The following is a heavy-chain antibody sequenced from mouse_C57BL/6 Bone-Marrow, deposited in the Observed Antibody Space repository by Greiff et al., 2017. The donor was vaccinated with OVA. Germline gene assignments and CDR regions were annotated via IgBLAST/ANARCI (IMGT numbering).Heavy chain of an antibody. CDR1: GYTFTSYW. CDR2: IDPSDSET. J-gene: IGHJ3*01. Sequence: VKLMQPGAELVRPGSSVKLSCKASGYTFTSYWMHWVKQRPIQGLEWIGNIDPSDSETHYNQKFKDKATLTVDKSSSTAYMQLSSLTSEDSAVYCFARSPWFAYWGQGTLVTVSA. V-gene: IGHV1-52*01. CDR3: ARSPWFAY.